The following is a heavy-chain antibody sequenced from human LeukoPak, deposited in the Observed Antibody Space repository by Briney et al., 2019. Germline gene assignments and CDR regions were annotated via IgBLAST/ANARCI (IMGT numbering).Heavy chain of an antibody. D-gene: IGHD1-14*01. CDR3: ARDSESRFDY. CDR2: ISYDGSNK. CDR1: GFTFSSYA. J-gene: IGHJ4*02. V-gene: IGHV3-30*14. Sequence: AGGSLRLSCAASGFTFSSYAMHWVRQAPGKGLEWVAVISYDGSNKYYADSVKGLFTISRDNSKNTLYLQMNSLRAEDTAVYYCARDSESRFDYWGQGTLVTVSS.